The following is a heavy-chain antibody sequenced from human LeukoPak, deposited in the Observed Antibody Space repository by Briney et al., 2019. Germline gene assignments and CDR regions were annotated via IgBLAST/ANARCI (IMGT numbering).Heavy chain of an antibody. J-gene: IGHJ3*02. Sequence: ASVKVSCKVSGYTLTKLSMYWVGQAPGKGLEWMGGFEPEDGETIYAHKFPGRVTMTEDTSTDTAYMELSSLRSEDTAVYYCAPRNTKYGDSSFDAFDIWGQGTMVTVSS. V-gene: IGHV1-24*01. CDR1: GYTLTKLS. CDR2: FEPEDGET. D-gene: IGHD4-17*01. CDR3: APRNTKYGDSSFDAFDI.